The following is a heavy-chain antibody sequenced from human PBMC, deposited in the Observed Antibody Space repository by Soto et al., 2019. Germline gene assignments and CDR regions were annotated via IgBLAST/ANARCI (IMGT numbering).Heavy chain of an antibody. Sequence: QVQLAQSGAEVKKPGSSVKVSCKASGGTFSSYAISWVRQAPGQGLEWMGGIIPIFGTANYAQKFQGRVTITADESTSTAYMELSSLRSEDTAVYYCATLPGIAVAGTSYAFDYWGQGTLVTVSS. J-gene: IGHJ4*02. D-gene: IGHD6-19*01. V-gene: IGHV1-69*01. CDR1: GGTFSSYA. CDR3: ATLPGIAVAGTSYAFDY. CDR2: IIPIFGTA.